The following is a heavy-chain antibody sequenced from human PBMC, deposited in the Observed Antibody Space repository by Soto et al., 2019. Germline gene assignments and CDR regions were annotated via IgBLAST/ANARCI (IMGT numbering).Heavy chain of an antibody. D-gene: IGHD1-26*01. J-gene: IGHJ3*02. V-gene: IGHV3-23*01. Sequence: GGSLRLSCAASGFTFSSYAMSWVRQAPGKGLEWVSAISGSGGSTYYADSVKGRFTISRDNSKNTLYLQMNSLRAEDRAVYSCAKYGFDEWEHDAFDIWGQGTMVTVSS. CDR3: AKYGFDEWEHDAFDI. CDR1: GFTFSSYA. CDR2: ISGSGGST.